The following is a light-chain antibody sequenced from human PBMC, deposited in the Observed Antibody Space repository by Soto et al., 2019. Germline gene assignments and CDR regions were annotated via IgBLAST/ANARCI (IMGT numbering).Light chain of an antibody. CDR3: QQYYSYPAVT. V-gene: IGKV1-8*01. Sequence: AIRMTQSPSSFSASTGDRVTITCRASQGISSYLAWYQQKPGKAPKLLIYAASTLQSGVPSRFSGSGSGTDFTLTISCLQSEDFATYYCQQYYSYPAVTFGQGTKV. J-gene: IGKJ1*01. CDR2: AAS. CDR1: QGISSY.